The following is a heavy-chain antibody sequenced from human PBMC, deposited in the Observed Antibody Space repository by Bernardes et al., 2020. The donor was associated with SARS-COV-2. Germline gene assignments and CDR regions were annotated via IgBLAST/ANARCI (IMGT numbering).Heavy chain of an antibody. CDR1: GYTFTGYY. J-gene: IGHJ4*02. CDR3: ARSDGDYVGSDFDY. CDR2: INPNSGGT. V-gene: IGHV1-2*02. D-gene: IGHD4-17*01. Sequence: ASVKVSCKASGYTFTGYYMHWVRQAPGQGLEWMGWINPNSGGTNYAQKFQGRVTMTRDTSISTAYMELSRLRSDDTAVYYCARSDGDYVGSDFDYWGQGTLVTVSS.